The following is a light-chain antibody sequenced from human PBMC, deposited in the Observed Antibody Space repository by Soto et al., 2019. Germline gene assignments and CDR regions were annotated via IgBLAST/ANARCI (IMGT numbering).Light chain of an antibody. V-gene: IGKV1-39*01. J-gene: IGKJ1*01. CDR3: QQSYSSPQT. CDR2: TVS. Sequence: DIQMTQSPSSLSASVEDRVTITCRASQGIRNDLGRYQQKPGKPPRLLIYTVSSLQNGVSSRFSGSGSGTDFTLTINSLQPQDFATYFCQQSYSSPQTFGQGTKVDIK. CDR1: QGIRND.